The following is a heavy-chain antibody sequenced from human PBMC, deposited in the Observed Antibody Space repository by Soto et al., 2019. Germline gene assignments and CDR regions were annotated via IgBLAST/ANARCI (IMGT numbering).Heavy chain of an antibody. CDR1: GFRFRDYW. Sequence: EVQLVESGGGLVQPVGSLRLSCAASGFRFRDYWMYWVRQTPGKGLEWVANIKQDGSEKYYVDSVKGRFTISRDNARNSLFLQMDGLRAEDTAVYFCARVTTMGGYWGQGTLVTVSS. CDR2: IKQDGSEK. CDR3: ARVTTMGGY. V-gene: IGHV3-7*01. J-gene: IGHJ4*02. D-gene: IGHD4-17*01.